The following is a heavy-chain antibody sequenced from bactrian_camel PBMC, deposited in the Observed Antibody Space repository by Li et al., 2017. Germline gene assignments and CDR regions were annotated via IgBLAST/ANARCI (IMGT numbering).Heavy chain of an antibody. CDR2: ITSDGRT. J-gene: IGHJ4*01. D-gene: IGHD7*01. V-gene: IGHV3S60*01. Sequence: HVQLVESGGGSMQAGGSLRLSSTISGFTFDDSDMGWYRQAPGNECELVSSITSDGRTYYTDSVKGRFTISQGTAKTTVYLQMDNLKPEDTAVYYCAVDSSFVTCDGAQGTQVTVS. CDR1: GFTFDDSD. CDR3: AVDSSFVTCD.